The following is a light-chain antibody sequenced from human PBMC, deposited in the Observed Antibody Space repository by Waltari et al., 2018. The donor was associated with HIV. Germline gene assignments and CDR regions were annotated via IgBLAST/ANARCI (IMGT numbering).Light chain of an antibody. CDR3: QLLNSYPFT. J-gene: IGKJ3*01. V-gene: IGKV1-9*01. CDR1: QDIYSY. Sequence: DIQLTESPSFLPASVGDRVTITCRASQDIYSYLAWYQQKPETAPKLLIYAASSLQSGVPSRFSGSGSGTEFTLTISSLQPEDFATYYCQLLNSYPFTFGQGTKVDIK. CDR2: AAS.